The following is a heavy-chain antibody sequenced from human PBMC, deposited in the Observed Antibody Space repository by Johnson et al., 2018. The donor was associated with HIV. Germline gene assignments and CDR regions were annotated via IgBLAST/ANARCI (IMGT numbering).Heavy chain of an antibody. CDR3: AREKLRYSRPSKHDAFDI. Sequence: VQLVESGGRVVRPGESLRLSCAASGFTFDDYGMSWVRQAPGKGLEWVSGIHWNGGSTGYADSVKGRFTISRDNSKNTLYLQMNSLRAEDTAVYYCAREKLRYSRPSKHDAFDIWGQGTIVTVSS. J-gene: IGHJ3*02. CDR2: IHWNGGST. V-gene: IGHV3-20*04. CDR1: GFTFDDYG. D-gene: IGHD6-13*01.